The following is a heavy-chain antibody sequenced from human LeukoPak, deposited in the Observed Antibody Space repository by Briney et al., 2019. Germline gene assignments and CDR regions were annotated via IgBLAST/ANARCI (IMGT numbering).Heavy chain of an antibody. D-gene: IGHD2-15*01. CDR1: GFTFSTNW. CDR2: INSDGRSI. Sequence: GGSLRLSCAASGFTFSTNWMYWVRQAPGKGPVWVSRINSDGRSIGHADSVKGRFTISRDNAYNTLYLQMNSLRAEDTALYYCASGGRVGDIFDIWGQGTMVRVSS. V-gene: IGHV3-74*01. CDR3: ASGGRVGDIFDI. J-gene: IGHJ3*02.